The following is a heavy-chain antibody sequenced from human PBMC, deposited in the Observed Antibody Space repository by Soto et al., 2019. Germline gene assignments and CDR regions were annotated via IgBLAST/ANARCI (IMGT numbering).Heavy chain of an antibody. D-gene: IGHD3-16*01. V-gene: IGHV3-33*01. CDR3: ARDGDVNTGFGKDY. Sequence: PGGSLRLSCAASGFTLSSYGMHWVRQAPGKGLEWVAFIWHDGGNKFYAESVKGRFIISRDNSKNTLYLQMTSLSAEDTAMYYCARDGDVNTGFGKDYWGQGTLVTVSS. CDR2: IWHDGGNK. CDR1: GFTLSSYG. J-gene: IGHJ4*02.